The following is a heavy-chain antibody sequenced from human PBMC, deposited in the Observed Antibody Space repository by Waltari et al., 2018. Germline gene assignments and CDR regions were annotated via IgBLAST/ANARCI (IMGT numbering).Heavy chain of an antibody. CDR2: ISAGST. CDR3: GKGEDDYGTSIYLEH. CDR1: GFPFAGHA. D-gene: IGHD4-17*01. V-gene: IGHV3-23*04. J-gene: IGHJ4*02. Sequence: EVQLVESGGDLVQPGGSLRLSCAASGFPFAGHAMTWVRQAPGKGLEWVSSISAGSTYYADSVKGRFTISRDNSKDTLYLQMTSLRAEDTALYYCGKGEDDYGTSIYLEHWGQGSLVTVSS.